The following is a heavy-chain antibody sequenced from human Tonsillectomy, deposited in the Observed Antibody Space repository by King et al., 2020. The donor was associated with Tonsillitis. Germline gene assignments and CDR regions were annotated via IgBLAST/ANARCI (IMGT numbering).Heavy chain of an antibody. D-gene: IGHD2-15*01. CDR3: ARDLGKCSGGSCYRNWFDP. CDR1: GYTFTSYG. V-gene: IGHV1-18*04. J-gene: IGHJ5*02. CDR2: ISTYNAHT. Sequence: VQLVESGAEVKKPGASVKVSCKASGYTFTSYGISWVRQAPGQGLEWMGWISTYNAHTNYAQKLQGRVTMTTDTSTSTAYMELRSLRSDDTAVYYCARDLGKCSGGSCYRNWFDPWGQGTLVTVSS.